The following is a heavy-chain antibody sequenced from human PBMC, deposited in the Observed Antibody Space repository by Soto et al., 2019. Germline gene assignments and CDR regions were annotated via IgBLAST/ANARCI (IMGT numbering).Heavy chain of an antibody. D-gene: IGHD3-22*01. CDR1: GFTFSSYS. CDR3: ARGMGGYSIFDY. Sequence: EVQVVESGGGLVQPGGSLRLSCAASGFTFSSYSMNWVRQAPGKGLEWVSYISSGSSTIYDADSVKGRFTISRDNAKNSLYLQMNSLRDEDTAVYYCARGMGGYSIFDYWGQGTLVTVSS. V-gene: IGHV3-48*02. J-gene: IGHJ4*02. CDR2: ISSGSSTI.